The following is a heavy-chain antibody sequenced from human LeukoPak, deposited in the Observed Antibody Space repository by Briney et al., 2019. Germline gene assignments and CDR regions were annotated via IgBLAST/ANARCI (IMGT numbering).Heavy chain of an antibody. CDR1: GFTFSGYG. V-gene: IGHV3-33*01. D-gene: IGHD3-10*01. CDR3: ARDRGKLGYFDY. J-gene: IGHJ4*02. Sequence: GRSLRLSCAASGFTFSGYGMHWVRRAPGKGLEWVAVIWYDGSKIRYAVSVKGRFTISRDNSMNTLSLQVNSLRAEDTAVYYCARDRGKLGYFDYWGQGTLVTVSS. CDR2: IWYDGSKI.